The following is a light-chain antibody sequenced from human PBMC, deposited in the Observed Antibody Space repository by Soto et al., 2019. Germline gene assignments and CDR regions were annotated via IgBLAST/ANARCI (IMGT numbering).Light chain of an antibody. CDR3: QQYYSTPWT. CDR1: QSFLYSSNNKNY. V-gene: IGKV4-1*01. Sequence: DIVMTQSPDYMALSLGEMATINCKSSQSFLYSSNNKNYLDWYQQKQGQPPKXLIYWATTREAGVPERFSGSGYGTDLTLTISSLQAEDVAVYNCQQYYSTPWTFGHGTKVDIK. CDR2: WAT. J-gene: IGKJ1*01.